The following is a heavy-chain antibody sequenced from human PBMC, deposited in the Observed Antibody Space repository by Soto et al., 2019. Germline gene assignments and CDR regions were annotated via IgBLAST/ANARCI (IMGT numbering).Heavy chain of an antibody. CDR3: VRDLYRSATMPCLDH. CDR1: GFTFINYA. V-gene: IGHV3-23*01. J-gene: IGHJ4*02. CDR2: ISDTGGDS. Sequence: GSLRLSCEASGFTFINYAMSWVRQAPGKGLEWVASISDTGGDSYYADSMDGRFTISRDNSKNTLYLQINSLRAEDTAVYYCVRDLYRSATMPCLDHWGQGTLVTVSS. D-gene: IGHD1-1*01.